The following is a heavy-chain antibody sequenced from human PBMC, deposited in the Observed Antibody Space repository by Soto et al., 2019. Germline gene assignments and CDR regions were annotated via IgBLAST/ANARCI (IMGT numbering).Heavy chain of an antibody. CDR2: ISAYNGDT. CDR1: GYTFTSYG. J-gene: IGHJ4*02. CDR3: ARDRGYCANGVCFRFDY. D-gene: IGHD2-8*01. V-gene: IGHV1-18*01. Sequence: QVPLVQSGAEVKKPGASVKVSCKASGYTFTSYGISWVRQAPGQGLEWMGWISAYNGDTNYAQKLQGRVTMTTETSTNTAYMELRSLRSDDTALYYCARDRGYCANGVCFRFDYWGQGTLVTVSS.